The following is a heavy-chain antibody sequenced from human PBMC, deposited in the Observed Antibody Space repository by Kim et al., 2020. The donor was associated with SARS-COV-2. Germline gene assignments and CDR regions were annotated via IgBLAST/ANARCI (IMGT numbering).Heavy chain of an antibody. Sequence: ADSLQGRFTISRDNSKNTLYLQRNSLRAEETAVYYCARPKGGSYYSEFDYWGQGTLVTVSS. V-gene: IGHV3-30*01. D-gene: IGHD1-26*01. J-gene: IGHJ4*02. CDR3: ARPKGGSYYSEFDY.